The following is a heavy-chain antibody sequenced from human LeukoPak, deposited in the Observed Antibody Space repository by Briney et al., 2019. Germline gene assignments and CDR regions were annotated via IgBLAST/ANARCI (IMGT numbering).Heavy chain of an antibody. V-gene: IGHV1-2*02. CDR2: INPNSGGT. D-gene: IGHD1-26*01. Sequence: GASVKVSCKASGYTFTGYYMHWVRQAPGQGLEWMGWINPNSGGTNYAQKFQGRVTMTRDTSISPAYMELSRLRSDDTAVYYCAREGGATSAGNWFDPWGQGTLVTVSS. CDR3: AREGGATSAGNWFDP. CDR1: GYTFTGYY. J-gene: IGHJ5*02.